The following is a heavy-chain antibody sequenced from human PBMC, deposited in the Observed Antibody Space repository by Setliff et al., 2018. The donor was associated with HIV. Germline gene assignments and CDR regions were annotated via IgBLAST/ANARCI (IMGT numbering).Heavy chain of an antibody. D-gene: IGHD3-10*01. CDR1: NTSVSGYY. CDR2: INQSGGT. V-gene: IGHV4-34*01. Sequence: SATLSLTCAVYNTSVSGYYWTWIRQSPGRGLEWIGEINQSGGTDYNPSLRSRVYMSLDTSKNQFSLKLLSVTAADSAVYYCARGLGITMVRGIRTFDPWGQGTQVTVSS. J-gene: IGHJ5*02. CDR3: ARGLGITMVRGIRTFDP.